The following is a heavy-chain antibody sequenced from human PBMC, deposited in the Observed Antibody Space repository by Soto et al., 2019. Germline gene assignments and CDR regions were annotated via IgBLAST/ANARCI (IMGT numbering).Heavy chain of an antibody. CDR2: IIPIYGTA. Sequence: QVQLVQSGAEVKKPGSSVKVSCKASGGSFSSYAVTWVRQAPGQGLEWMGGIIPIYGTASYAQKFQVRVTITANESTNTAHMELSSLRSEDTAIYYCAPYYGASSAWFDPWGQGTLVTVSS. V-gene: IGHV1-69*01. CDR1: GGSFSSYA. D-gene: IGHD4-17*01. J-gene: IGHJ5*02. CDR3: APYYGASSAWFDP.